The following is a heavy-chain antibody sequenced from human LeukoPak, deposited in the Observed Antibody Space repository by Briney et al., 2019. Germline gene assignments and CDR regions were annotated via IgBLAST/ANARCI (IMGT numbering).Heavy chain of an antibody. Sequence: SETLSLTCAVSGYSISSGYYWGWIRQPPGKGLEWIGSIYHSGSTYYNPSLKSRVTISVDTSKNQFSLKLSSVTAADTAVYYCARDPGPAADYFDYWGQGTLVTVSS. D-gene: IGHD6-13*01. J-gene: IGHJ4*02. CDR3: ARDPGPAADYFDY. CDR1: GYSISSGYY. CDR2: IYHSGST. V-gene: IGHV4-38-2*02.